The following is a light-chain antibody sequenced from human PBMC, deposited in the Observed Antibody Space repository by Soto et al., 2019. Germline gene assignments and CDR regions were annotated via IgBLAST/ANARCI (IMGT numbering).Light chain of an antibody. CDR3: QQYGNSEII. V-gene: IGKV3-15*01. J-gene: IGKJ5*01. Sequence: EIVMTQSPGTLSVSPGERATLSCRASQSVTTNLAWYQQKPGQAPRLLIYGASTRATGIPARFSGSGSGTDFTLTISRLEPEDFAVFYCQQYGNSEIIFGQGTRLEI. CDR1: QSVTTN. CDR2: GAS.